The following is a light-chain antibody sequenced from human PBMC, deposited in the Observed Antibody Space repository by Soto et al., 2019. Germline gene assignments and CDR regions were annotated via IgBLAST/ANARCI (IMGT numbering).Light chain of an antibody. Sequence: QSALTQPRSVSGSPGQSVTNSCTGTSSDVGGYNYVSWYQQHPGKAPKLMIYDVSKRPSGVPDRFSGSKSGNTASLTISGLQAEDEADYYCCSYAGSYPLFGTGTKVTVL. CDR3: CSYAGSYPL. CDR2: DVS. V-gene: IGLV2-11*01. CDR1: SSDVGGYNY. J-gene: IGLJ1*01.